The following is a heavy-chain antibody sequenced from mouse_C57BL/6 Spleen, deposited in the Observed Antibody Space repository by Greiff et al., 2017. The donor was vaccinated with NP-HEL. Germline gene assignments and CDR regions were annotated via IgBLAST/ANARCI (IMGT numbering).Heavy chain of an antibody. Sequence: EVKLMESEGGLVQPGSSMKLSCTASGFTFSDYYMAWVRQVPEKGLEWVANINYDGSSTYYLDSLKSRFIISRDNAKNILYLQMSSLKSEDTATYYCAREGGFYYYFDYWGQGTTLTVSS. V-gene: IGHV5-16*01. CDR1: GFTFSDYY. CDR3: AREGGFYYYFDY. J-gene: IGHJ2*01. D-gene: IGHD1-1*01. CDR2: INYDGSST.